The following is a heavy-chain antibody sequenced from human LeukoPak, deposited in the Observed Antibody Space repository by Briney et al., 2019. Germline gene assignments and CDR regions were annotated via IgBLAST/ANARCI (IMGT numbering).Heavy chain of an antibody. CDR3: ARYGYSYGIDY. Sequence: SETLSLTCTVSGYSISSGYFWGWIRQPPGKGLEWIGEINHSGSTNYNPSLKSRVTISVDTSKNQFSLKLSSVTAADTAVYYCARYGYSYGIDYWGQGTLVTVSS. CDR1: GYSISSGYF. D-gene: IGHD5-18*01. CDR2: INHSGST. V-gene: IGHV4-38-2*02. J-gene: IGHJ4*02.